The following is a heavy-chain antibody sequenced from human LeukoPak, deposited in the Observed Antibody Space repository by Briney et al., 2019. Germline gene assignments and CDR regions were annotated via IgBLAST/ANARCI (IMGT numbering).Heavy chain of an antibody. CDR3: AREWGYYYDSSGYYAYFDY. CDR2: IYYSGST. Sequence: PSETLSLICTVSGGSISSGDYYWSWIRQPPGKGLEWIGYIYYSGSTYYNPSLKSRVTISVDTSKNQFSLKLSSVTAADTAVYYCAREWGYYYDSSGYYAYFDYWGQGTLVTVSS. CDR1: GGSISSGDYY. D-gene: IGHD3-22*01. V-gene: IGHV4-30-4*01. J-gene: IGHJ4*02.